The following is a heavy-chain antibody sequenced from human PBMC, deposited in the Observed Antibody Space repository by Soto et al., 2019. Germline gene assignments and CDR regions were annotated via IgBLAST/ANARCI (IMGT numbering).Heavy chain of an antibody. CDR3: AKGSVTLFDY. D-gene: IGHD4-17*01. Sequence: EAQLLESGGGLVQPGGSLRLSCAASGFTFSSYAMSWVRQAPGKGLEWGSAISGSGGRTYYPDSVKGRFTISRDNSKNTLYLQMNSLRAEDTAVYYCAKGSVTLFDYWVQGTLVTVSS. CDR2: ISGSGGRT. V-gene: IGHV3-23*01. CDR1: GFTFSSYA. J-gene: IGHJ4*02.